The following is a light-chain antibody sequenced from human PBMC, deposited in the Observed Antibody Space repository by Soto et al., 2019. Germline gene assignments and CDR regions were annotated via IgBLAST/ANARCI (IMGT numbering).Light chain of an antibody. CDR1: QSVSSN. V-gene: IGKV3-15*01. CDR3: QQYNNWSPWS. J-gene: IGKJ1*01. CDR2: GAS. Sequence: EIVMTQSPATLSASPGERATLSCRASQSVSSNLAWYQQKPGQAPRLLIYGASTRATGIPAWFSGSGSWTEFTLTISSLQSEDFAVYYCQQYNNWSPWSFGQGTKVEIK.